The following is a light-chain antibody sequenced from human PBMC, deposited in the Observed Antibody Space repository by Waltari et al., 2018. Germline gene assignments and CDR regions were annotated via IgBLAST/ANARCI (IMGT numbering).Light chain of an antibody. V-gene: IGKV1-5*03. Sequence: DIQMTQSPSTLSASVGDRVTITCRASQGVPNWLAWYQQKPGKAPKLLIYKACSLESGVPSRFSGSGSGTEFTLTISSLQPDDFATYYCQQCHSYSFGQGTKVEI. CDR2: KAC. CDR3: QQCHSYS. CDR1: QGVPNW. J-gene: IGKJ2*01.